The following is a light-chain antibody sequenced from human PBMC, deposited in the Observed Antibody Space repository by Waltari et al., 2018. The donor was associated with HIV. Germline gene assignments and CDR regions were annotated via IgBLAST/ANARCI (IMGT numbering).Light chain of an antibody. V-gene: IGLV2-23*02. CDR3: CSYAGSVV. CDR2: EVR. J-gene: IGLJ2*01. Sequence: QSALTPPASVSGSPGQSITLSCPGTCNDAGRYNLVSWYQQHPGKAPKLMIYEVRKRLSGVSNRFSGSKSGNTASLTISGLQAEDEADYYCCSYAGSVVFGGGTKLTVL. CDR1: CNDAGRYNL.